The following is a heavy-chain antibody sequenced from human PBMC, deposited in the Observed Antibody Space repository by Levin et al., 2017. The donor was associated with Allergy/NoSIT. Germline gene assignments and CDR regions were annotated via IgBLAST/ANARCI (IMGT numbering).Heavy chain of an antibody. V-gene: IGHV3-15*01. CDR1: GFTFSDVW. CDR3: TSTLGY. CDR2: INRKIDGGTT. J-gene: IGHJ4*02. Sequence: GESLKISCAASGFTFSDVWMTWVRQAPGKGLEWVGRINRKIDGGTTDCAAPVKDRFSISRDDSKNTLYLQMNSLKTEDTAVYYCTSTLGYWGQGTLVIVSS.